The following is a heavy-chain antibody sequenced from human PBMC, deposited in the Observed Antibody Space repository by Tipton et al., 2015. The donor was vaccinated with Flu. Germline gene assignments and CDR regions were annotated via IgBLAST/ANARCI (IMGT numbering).Heavy chain of an antibody. CDR2: IHHSGTTY. J-gene: IGHJ4*02. CDR3: ARTFGSGTYYRMVFDY. V-gene: IGHV4-38-2*01. CDR1: GYSISSGYY. D-gene: IGHD3-10*01. Sequence: TLSLTCAVSGYSISSGYYWGWIRQPPGKGLEWIGNIHHSGTTYYYNPSLNSRVTISVDMSKNQFSLRLSSVTVADTAVYYCARTFGSGTYYRMVFDYWGQGTLVTVSS.